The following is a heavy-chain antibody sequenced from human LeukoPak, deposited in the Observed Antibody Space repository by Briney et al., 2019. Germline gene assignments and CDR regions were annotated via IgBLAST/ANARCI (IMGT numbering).Heavy chain of an antibody. J-gene: IGHJ4*02. CDR1: GFTFSSYG. CDR2: ISGSGGST. V-gene: IGHV3-23*01. CDR3: AKADGYSSSWYGFDY. D-gene: IGHD6-13*01. Sequence: GGSLRLSCAASGFTFSSYGMSWARQAPGKGLEWVSAISGSGGSTYYADSVKGRFTISRDNSKNTLYLQMNSLRAEDTAVYYCAKADGYSSSWYGFDYWSQGTLVTVS.